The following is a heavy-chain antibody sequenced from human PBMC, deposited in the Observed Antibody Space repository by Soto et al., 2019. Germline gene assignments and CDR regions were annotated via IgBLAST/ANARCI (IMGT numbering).Heavy chain of an antibody. CDR1: GFSLSRADVG. Sequence: QITLKESGPVLAKPTETLTLTCTVSGFSLSRADVGVSWIRQPPGKALEWLAHIFSNDERFYSAPLKNRLTIIKDTSKNQVVLIMTNIDPVDKATSYCARISRYANDFADWVQGTLVTVSS. CDR2: IFSNDER. J-gene: IGHJ4*02. D-gene: IGHD5-12*01. V-gene: IGHV2-26*02. CDR3: ARISRYANDFAD.